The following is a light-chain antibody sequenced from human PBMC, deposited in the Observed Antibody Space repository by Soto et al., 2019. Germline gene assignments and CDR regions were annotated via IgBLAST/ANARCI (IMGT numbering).Light chain of an antibody. J-gene: IGKJ5*01. CDR1: QSIFSS. V-gene: IGKV1-39*01. Sequence: DIRMTQSQFTMSASVGDRVTITCRAGQSIFSSLNWYQHKPGKAPKLLIYAASTLQSGVPSRFRGSGYGTDFALTISSLTPEDFATYYCQQSYNSPPITFGQGTRLEI. CDR3: QQSYNSPPIT. CDR2: AAS.